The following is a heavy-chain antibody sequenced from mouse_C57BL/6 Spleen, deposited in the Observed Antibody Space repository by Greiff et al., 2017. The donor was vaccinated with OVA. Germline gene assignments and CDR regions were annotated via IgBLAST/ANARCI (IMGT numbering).Heavy chain of an antibody. J-gene: IGHJ1*03. D-gene: IGHD1-1*01. V-gene: IGHV3-8*01. Sequence: EVQGVESGPGLAKPSQTLSLTCSVTGYSITSDYWNWIRNFPGNKLEYMGYISYSGSTYYNPSLKSRISITRDTSKNQYYLQLNSVTTEDTATYYCARYYYGSSWYFDVWGTGTTVTVSS. CDR3: ARYYYGSSWYFDV. CDR2: ISYSGST. CDR1: GYSITSDY.